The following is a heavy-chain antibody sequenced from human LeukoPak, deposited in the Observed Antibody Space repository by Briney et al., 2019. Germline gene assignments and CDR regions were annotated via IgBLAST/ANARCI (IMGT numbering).Heavy chain of an antibody. CDR3: ARDGYNEGDAFDI. CDR2: IIPIFGTA. CDR1: GYTFTIYA. Sequence: SVNVSFTASGYTFTIYAMHWVRQAPGQGLEWMGGIIPIFGTANYAQKFQGRVTITADESTSTAYMELSSLRSEDTAVYYCARDGYNEGDAFDIWGQGTMVTVSS. V-gene: IGHV1-69*13. D-gene: IGHD5-24*01. J-gene: IGHJ3*02.